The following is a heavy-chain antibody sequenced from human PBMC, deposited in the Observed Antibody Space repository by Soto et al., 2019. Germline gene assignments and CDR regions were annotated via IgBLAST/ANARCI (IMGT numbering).Heavy chain of an antibody. D-gene: IGHD6-19*01. CDR3: AGLYSSGWYGDY. J-gene: IGHJ4*02. CDR1: GFTFSSYG. Sequence: QVQLVESGGGVVQPGRSLRLSCAASGFTFSSYGMHWVRQAPGKGLEWVAVIWYDGSNKYYADSVKGRFTISRDNSKNTLYLQMNSLRAEDTAVYYCAGLYSSGWYGDYWGQGTLVTVSS. CDR2: IWYDGSNK. V-gene: IGHV3-33*01.